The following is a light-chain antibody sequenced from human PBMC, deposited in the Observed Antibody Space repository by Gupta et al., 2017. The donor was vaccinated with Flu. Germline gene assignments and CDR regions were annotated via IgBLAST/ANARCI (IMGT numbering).Light chain of an antibody. Sequence: AILSVSPGERATLSCRASRSVRSNLAWYQQKPGQAPRLLILGASTRAAGIPARFSGSGSETEFTLTISGLQSEDFAVYYCQQYNIWPPWTFGQGTKVEIK. V-gene: IGKV3-15*01. CDR1: RSVRSN. J-gene: IGKJ1*01. CDR2: GAS. CDR3: QQYNIWPPWT.